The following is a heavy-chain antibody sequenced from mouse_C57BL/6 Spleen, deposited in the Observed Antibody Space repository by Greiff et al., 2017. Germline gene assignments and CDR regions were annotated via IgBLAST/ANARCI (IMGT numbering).Heavy chain of an antibody. CDR1: GFTFTDYY. CDR3: ARYEPGTGAMDY. D-gene: IGHD4-1*01. J-gene: IGHJ4*01. Sequence: EVQLVESGGGLVQPGGSLSLSCAASGFTFTDYYMSWVRQPPGKALEWFGFIRTKANGSTSEYSASVKGPFTISRDNTQSILYLQMHAPGDEDGATCDSARYEPGTGAMDYWGQGTSVTVSS. CDR2: IRTKANGSTS. V-gene: IGHV7-3*01.